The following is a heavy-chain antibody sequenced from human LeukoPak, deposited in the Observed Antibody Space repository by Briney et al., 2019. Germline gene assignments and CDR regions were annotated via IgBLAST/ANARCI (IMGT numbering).Heavy chain of an antibody. V-gene: IGHV3-74*01. CDR2: INSDGSNT. J-gene: IGHJ4*02. D-gene: IGHD1-26*01. Sequence: PGGSLKLSCVASGFTFSSYWMHWVRQAAGKGLAWVSRINSDGSNTRYADSVKGRFTISRDNAKNTLYLQMNSLRAEDTAVYYCARAGIGSYDYWGQGTLVTVSS. CDR1: GFTFSSYW. CDR3: ARAGIGSYDY.